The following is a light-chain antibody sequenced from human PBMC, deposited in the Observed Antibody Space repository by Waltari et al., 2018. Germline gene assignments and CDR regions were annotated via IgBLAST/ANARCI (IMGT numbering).Light chain of an antibody. J-gene: IGKJ1*01. CDR2: GAS. CDR3: QQYKFYPWT. V-gene: IGKV1-5*03. Sequence: DVQMTQSPSTLSTSIGDRVTITCRASQNIDSWLAWYQQKPGKAPKLLISGASILAGGVPSRFSGTGSGTEFSLTIGSLQPDDFATYYCQQYKFYPWTFGHGTKMDIK. CDR1: QNIDSW.